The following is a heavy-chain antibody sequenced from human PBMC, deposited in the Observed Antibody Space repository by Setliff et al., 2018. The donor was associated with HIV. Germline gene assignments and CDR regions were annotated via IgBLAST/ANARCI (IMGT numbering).Heavy chain of an antibody. Sequence: SETLSLTCTVSGGSISGYYWSWIRQPPGKGLEWIGYIYYRGSTDYNPSLRSRVTISIDTSKNQFSLKLTSVTAADTAVYYCARDWSRDGYYFWGVWGKGTTVTVSS. CDR2: IYYRGST. J-gene: IGHJ6*04. D-gene: IGHD3-3*01. V-gene: IGHV4-59*12. CDR3: ARDWSRDGYYFWGV. CDR1: GGSISGYY.